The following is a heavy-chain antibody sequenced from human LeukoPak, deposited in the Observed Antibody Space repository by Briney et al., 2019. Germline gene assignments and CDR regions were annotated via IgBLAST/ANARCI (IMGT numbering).Heavy chain of an antibody. V-gene: IGHV3-23*01. D-gene: IGHD2-2*01. CDR3: ARDCSSTSCLDY. Sequence: GGSLRLSCAASGFTFSSYAMSWVRQAPGKGLEWVSAISGSGGSTYYADSVKGRFTISRDNSKNTLYLQMNSLRAEDTAVYYCARDCSSTSCLDYWGQGTLVTVSS. J-gene: IGHJ4*02. CDR1: GFTFSSYA. CDR2: ISGSGGST.